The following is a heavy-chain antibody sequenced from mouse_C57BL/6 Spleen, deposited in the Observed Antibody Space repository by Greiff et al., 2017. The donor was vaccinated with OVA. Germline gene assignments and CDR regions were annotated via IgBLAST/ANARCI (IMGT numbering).Heavy chain of an antibody. Sequence: QVQLKQSGPGLVQPSQSLSITCTVSGFSLTSYGVHWVRQSPGKGLEWLGVIWSGGSTDYNAAFISRLSISKDNSKSQVFFKMNSLQADDTAIYYCARRHYSNPFAYWGQGTLVTVSA. CDR2: IWSGGST. D-gene: IGHD2-5*01. V-gene: IGHV2-2*01. CDR1: GFSLTSYG. J-gene: IGHJ3*01. CDR3: ARRHYSNPFAY.